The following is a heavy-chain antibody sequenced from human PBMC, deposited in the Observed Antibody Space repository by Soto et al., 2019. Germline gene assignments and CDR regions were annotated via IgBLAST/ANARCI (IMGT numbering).Heavy chain of an antibody. D-gene: IGHD2-21*02. J-gene: IGHJ4*02. Sequence: SVKVSCKASGGTFSSYAISWVRQAPGQGLEWMGGIIPIFGTANYAQKFQGRVTITADESTSTAYMELSSLRSEDTAVYYCARGPYCGGDCYSFDYWGQGTLVTVSS. V-gene: IGHV1-69*13. CDR3: ARGPYCGGDCYSFDY. CDR1: GGTFSSYA. CDR2: IIPIFGTA.